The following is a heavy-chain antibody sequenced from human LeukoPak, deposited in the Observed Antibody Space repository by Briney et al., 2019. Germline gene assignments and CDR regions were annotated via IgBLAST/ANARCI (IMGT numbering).Heavy chain of an antibody. CDR1: GFTFSSYW. Sequence: GGSLRLSCSASGFTFSSYWMSWVRQTPEKGLEWVANIKQDGSEKVYVNSVKGRFTISRDNAKSSLYLQMSGLRAEETAVYYCARDPYSSSWSYGMDVWGQGTTVTVSS. D-gene: IGHD6-13*01. V-gene: IGHV3-7*05. CDR2: IKQDGSEK. CDR3: ARDPYSSSWSYGMDV. J-gene: IGHJ6*02.